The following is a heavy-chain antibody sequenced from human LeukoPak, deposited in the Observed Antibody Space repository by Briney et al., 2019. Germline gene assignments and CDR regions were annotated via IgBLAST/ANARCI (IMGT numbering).Heavy chain of an antibody. V-gene: IGHV4-4*07. D-gene: IGHD2-2*01. CDR2: IYTSGST. CDR1: GGSISSYY. J-gene: IGHJ6*03. Sequence: SETLSLTCTVSGGSISSYYWSWIRQPAGKGLEWIGRIYTSGSTNYNPSLKSRVTISVDTSKNQFSLKLSSVTAADTAVYYCARANGYCSSTSCYWYYYYYMDVWGKGTTVTVSS. CDR3: ARANGYCSSTSCYWYYYYYMDV.